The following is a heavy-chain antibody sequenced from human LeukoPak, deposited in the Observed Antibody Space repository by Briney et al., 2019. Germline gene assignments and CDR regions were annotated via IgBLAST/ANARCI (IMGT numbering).Heavy chain of an antibody. CDR1: GFTVITND. J-gene: IGHJ4*02. CDR3: ARGVEPLAANTLAY. Sequence: GGSLRLSCAASGFTVITNDMTWVRQAPGKGLEWVSVLYSDGNTKYADSVQGRFTISRDNSKDTLYPEMNSLSPDDTAVYYCARGVEPLAANTLAYWGQGTLVTVSS. CDR2: LYSDGNT. D-gene: IGHD1-14*01. V-gene: IGHV3-53*01.